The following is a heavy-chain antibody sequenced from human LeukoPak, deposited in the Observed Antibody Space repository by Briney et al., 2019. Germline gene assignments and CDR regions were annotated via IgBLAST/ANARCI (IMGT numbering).Heavy chain of an antibody. J-gene: IGHJ4*02. CDR1: GFTFSSYS. Sequence: GGSLRLSCAASGFTFSSYSMNWVRQAPGKGLEWVSSISSSSSYIYYADSVKGRFTISRDNAKNSLYLQMNSLRAEDTALYYCAKDIAVLIGLELDYWGQGTLVTVSS. CDR3: AKDIAVLIGLELDY. CDR2: ISSSSSYI. D-gene: IGHD3-16*02. V-gene: IGHV3-21*04.